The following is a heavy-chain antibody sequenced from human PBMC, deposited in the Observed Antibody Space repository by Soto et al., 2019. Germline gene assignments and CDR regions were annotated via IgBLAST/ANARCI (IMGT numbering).Heavy chain of an antibody. CDR3: ARAWGSSGWYGY. V-gene: IGHV3-74*01. CDR2: INSDGSST. J-gene: IGHJ4*02. D-gene: IGHD6-19*01. Sequence: EVQLVESGGGLVQPGGSLRLSCAASGFTFSSYWMHWVRQAPGKGLVWVSRINSDGSSTSYADSVKGRFTISRDNAKKTLDRQMNSLRAEDTAVYYCARAWGSSGWYGYWGQGTLVTVSS. CDR1: GFTFSSYW.